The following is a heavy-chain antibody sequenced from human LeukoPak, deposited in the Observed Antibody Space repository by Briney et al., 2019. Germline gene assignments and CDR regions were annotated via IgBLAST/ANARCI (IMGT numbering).Heavy chain of an antibody. D-gene: IGHD3-10*01. CDR1: GFRFSSYD. CDR2: ISAEGDIQ. Sequence: GGSLRLSCAATGFRFSSYDMHWVRQAPDKGLEWVAAISAEGDIQIYLDSVMGRFTISRDNSKSTLYLQMNSLRIEDTGFYYCTRDMIRGVPDYIDYWGQGTLVTVSS. J-gene: IGHJ4*02. CDR3: TRDMIRGVPDYIDY. V-gene: IGHV3-30-3*01.